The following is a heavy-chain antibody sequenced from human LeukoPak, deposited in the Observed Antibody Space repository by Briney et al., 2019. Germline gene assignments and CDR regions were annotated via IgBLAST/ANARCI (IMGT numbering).Heavy chain of an antibody. Sequence: GGSLRLSCAASGFTFSSYAMSWVRQPPGKGLEWVSAISGSGGSTYYADSVKGRFTISRDNSKNTLYLQMNSLRAEDTAVYYCAKDLGVLTTTPDYWGQGTLVTVSS. CDR1: GFTFSSYA. D-gene: IGHD3-9*01. J-gene: IGHJ4*02. CDR3: AKDLGVLTTTPDY. CDR2: ISGSGGST. V-gene: IGHV3-23*01.